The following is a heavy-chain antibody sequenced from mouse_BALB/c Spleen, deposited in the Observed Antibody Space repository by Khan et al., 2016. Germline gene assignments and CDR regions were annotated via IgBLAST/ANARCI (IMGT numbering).Heavy chain of an antibody. CDR2: IIHKANGYTT. CDR1: GSTFTDYY. J-gene: IGHJ2*01. D-gene: IGHD1-1*01. CDR3: ARTVRNYFDY. Sequence: EVQLVESGGGLVQPGGSLRLSCATSGSTFTDYYMSWVRQPPGKALEWLGFIIHKANGYTTEYSASVKGRFTISRDNSQSILYLQMNTLRAEDSATYYCARTVRNYFDYWRQGTTLTVSS. V-gene: IGHV7-3*02.